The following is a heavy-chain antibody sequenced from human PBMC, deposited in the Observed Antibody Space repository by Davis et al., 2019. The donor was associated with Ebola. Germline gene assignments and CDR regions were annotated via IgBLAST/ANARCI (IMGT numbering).Heavy chain of an antibody. Sequence: GESLKISCKGSGYTFNNYWIAWVRQTPGKGLEWMGIIYPGDSDTRYSPPFEGQVTMSADTSISTAYLEWRSLKASDSAIYFCSRVDYIVGTSGPFHTWGQGTPVTVSS. D-gene: IGHD2-15*01. CDR3: SRVDYIVGTSGPFHT. CDR1: GYTFNNYW. J-gene: IGHJ5*02. CDR2: IYPGDSDT. V-gene: IGHV5-51*01.